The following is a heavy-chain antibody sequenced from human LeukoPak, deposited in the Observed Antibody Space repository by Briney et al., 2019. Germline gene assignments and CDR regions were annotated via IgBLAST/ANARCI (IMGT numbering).Heavy chain of an antibody. Sequence: GGSLRLSCEAPGFTFSSYLMSWGRQAPGKGLEWVANIRDDGGEIYYVDSVKGRFTISRDNAKSSLFLQMNSLRAEDAAVYYCARDKPRGSYYGSIFDSWGQGTLVTVSS. V-gene: IGHV3-7*01. J-gene: IGHJ4*02. D-gene: IGHD1-26*01. CDR3: ARDKPRGSYYGSIFDS. CDR2: IRDDGGEI. CDR1: GFTFSSYL.